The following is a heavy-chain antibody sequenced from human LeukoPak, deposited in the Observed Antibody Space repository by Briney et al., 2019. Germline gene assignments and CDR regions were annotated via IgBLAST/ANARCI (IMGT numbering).Heavy chain of an antibody. CDR2: ISGSSSSI. D-gene: IGHD1-26*01. CDR1: GFTFSSYG. Sequence: TGGSLRLSCAASGFTFSSYGMKWVRQAPGKGLEWVSYISGSSSSIYYADSVKGRFTISRDNAKNSLYLQMNSLRAEDTALYYCVRTVGAPDYWGQGTLVTVSS. J-gene: IGHJ4*02. V-gene: IGHV3-48*01. CDR3: VRTVGAPDY.